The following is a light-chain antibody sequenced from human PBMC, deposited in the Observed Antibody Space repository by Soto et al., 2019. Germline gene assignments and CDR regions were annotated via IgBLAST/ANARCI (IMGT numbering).Light chain of an antibody. J-gene: IGLJ3*02. CDR1: NIGSKS. Sequence: ALAQAPSVSVAPGQTARITCGGDNIGSKSVHWYQQKPGQAPVLVIYDDSDRPSGIPERFSGSNSGTTATLTISRVEAGDEADFYCQVWDPGLDHRGVFGGGTKLTVL. V-gene: IGLV3-21*02. CDR3: QVWDPGLDHRGV. CDR2: DDS.